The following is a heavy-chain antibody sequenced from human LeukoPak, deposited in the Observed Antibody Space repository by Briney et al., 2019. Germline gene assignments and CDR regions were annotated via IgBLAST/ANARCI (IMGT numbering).Heavy chain of an antibody. D-gene: IGHD1-7*01. CDR3: ARERELELPAFDAFDI. CDR1: GGTFSSYA. Sequence: ASVKVSCKASGGTFSSYAISWVRQAPGQGLEWMGGIIPIFGTANYAQKFQGRVTITAGESTSTAYMELSSLRSEDTAVYYCARERELELPAFDAFDIWGQGTMVTVSS. CDR2: IIPIFGTA. J-gene: IGHJ3*02. V-gene: IGHV1-69*13.